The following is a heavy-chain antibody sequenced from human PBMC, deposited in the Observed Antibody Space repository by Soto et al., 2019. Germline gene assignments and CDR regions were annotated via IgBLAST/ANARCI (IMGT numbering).Heavy chain of an antibody. D-gene: IGHD5-18*01. V-gene: IGHV4-31*03. CDR2: IYYSGMT. Sequence: PSETLSLTCTVSGVSVSTGGYFWTWIRQHPGKGLEWIGNIYYSGMTYYNPSLRGRVSISLDPSESQFSLKLNSVTAADTAVYYCARDSSGPGYSYAKFDYWGQGALVTVSS. CDR3: ARDSSGPGYSYAKFDY. CDR1: GVSVSTGGYF. J-gene: IGHJ4*02.